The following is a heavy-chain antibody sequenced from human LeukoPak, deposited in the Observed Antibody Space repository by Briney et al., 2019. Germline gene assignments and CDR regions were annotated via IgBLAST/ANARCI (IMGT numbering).Heavy chain of an antibody. Sequence: GGSLRLSCAASGFTFSSYWMSWVRQAPGKGLEWVANIKQDGSEKYYVDSVKGRFTISRDNAKNSLYLQMNSLRAEDTAVYYCARERNSGYDGFDPWGQGTLVTVSS. D-gene: IGHD5-12*01. J-gene: IGHJ5*02. CDR2: IKQDGSEK. CDR3: ARERNSGYDGFDP. CDR1: GFTFSSYW. V-gene: IGHV3-7*01.